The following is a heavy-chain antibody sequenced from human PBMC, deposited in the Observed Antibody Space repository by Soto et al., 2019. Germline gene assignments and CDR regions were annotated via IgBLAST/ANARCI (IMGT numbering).Heavy chain of an antibody. CDR3: ARDINWSLDS. J-gene: IGHJ5*01. CDR1: GFTFSSFS. D-gene: IGHD1-1*01. CDR2: ISSSSGTI. Sequence: EVQLVESGGGLVQPGGSLRLSCAASGFTFSSFSMNWVRQAPGKGLEWVSYISSSSGTILYADSVKGRFTISRDDAKNSLYLQMNSLRAEDTAIYYCARDINWSLDSWGHGALVTVSS. V-gene: IGHV3-48*01.